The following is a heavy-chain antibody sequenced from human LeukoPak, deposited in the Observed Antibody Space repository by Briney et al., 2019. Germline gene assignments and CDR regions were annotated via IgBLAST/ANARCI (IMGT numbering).Heavy chain of an antibody. D-gene: IGHD4-23*01. CDR1: GYTFTSYD. J-gene: IGHJ5*02. V-gene: IGHV1-8*01. CDR3: ARDYGGSSGWFDP. Sequence: ASVKVSCKASGYTFTSYDINWVRQATGQGLEWMGWMSPNSDNIGYAQKFQGRVTFTRDTSISTAYMELRSLTSEDTAVYYCARDYGGSSGWFDPWGQGTLVTVSS. CDR2: MSPNSDNI.